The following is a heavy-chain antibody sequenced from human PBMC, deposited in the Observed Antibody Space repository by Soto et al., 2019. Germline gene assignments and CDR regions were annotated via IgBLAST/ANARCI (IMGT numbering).Heavy chain of an antibody. D-gene: IGHD6-19*01. CDR1: GLIFSNAW. Sequence: GGSLRLSCAASGLIFSNAWMSWVRQAPGKGLEWVGLIKKKADGGTAVYAAPLKGRFTISRDDSKNTLYLEMSSLKTEDTAVYYCRTQWLDWGQGTLVTVSS. CDR2: IKKKADGGTA. CDR3: RTQWLD. V-gene: IGHV3-15*01. J-gene: IGHJ4*02.